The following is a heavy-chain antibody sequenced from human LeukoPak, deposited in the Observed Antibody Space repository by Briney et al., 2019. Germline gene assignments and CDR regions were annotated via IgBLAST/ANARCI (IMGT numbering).Heavy chain of an antibody. CDR2: INNDGTAT. J-gene: IGHJ4*02. CDR3: ATVSEY. Sequence: GGSLRLPCAASGFTSNYFWMHWVRQVPGKGLVWVAGINNDGTATYYADSVKGRFTISRDNAKNTVYLQMNGLRAEDTTVYYCATVSEYWGQGTLVTVSS. CDR1: GFTSNYFW. V-gene: IGHV3-74*01.